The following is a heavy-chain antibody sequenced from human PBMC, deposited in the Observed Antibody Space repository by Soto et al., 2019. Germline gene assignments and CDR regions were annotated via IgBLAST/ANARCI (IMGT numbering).Heavy chain of an antibody. D-gene: IGHD3-22*01. Sequence: ASVKVSCKASGYTFTSYAMHWVRQAPGQRLEWMGWINAGNGNTKYSQKFQGRVTITRDTSASTAYMELSSLRSEDTAVYYCAREYYDSSRYYYSLAFDYCGQGPLVTVYS. J-gene: IGHJ4*02. CDR3: AREYYDSSRYYYSLAFDY. CDR1: GYTFTSYA. CDR2: INAGNGNT. V-gene: IGHV1-3*01.